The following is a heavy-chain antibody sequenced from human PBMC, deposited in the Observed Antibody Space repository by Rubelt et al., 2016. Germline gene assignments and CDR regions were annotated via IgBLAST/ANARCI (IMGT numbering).Heavy chain of an antibody. CDR1: SGSISSSRYY. CDR2: IYYNGGS. J-gene: IGHJ3*01. D-gene: IGHD4-23*01. V-gene: IGHV4-39*01. CDR3: SGRAYDYGANSAAFDV. Sequence: QLQLQESGPGLVKPSETLSLTCTVSSGSISSSRYYWAWIRQPPGKGLEWIGTIYYNGGSYYNASLKSRVTISGDRATNQCSLKGTSVTASDTAVYYGSGRAYDYGANSAAFDVWGQGTMVTVSS.